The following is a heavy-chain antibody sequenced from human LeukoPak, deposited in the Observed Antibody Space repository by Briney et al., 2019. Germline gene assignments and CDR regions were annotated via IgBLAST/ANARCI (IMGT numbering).Heavy chain of an antibody. J-gene: IGHJ4*02. CDR3: AKDAAGPEY. D-gene: IGHD6-13*01. CDR1: GFTFSNYG. Sequence: GGSLRLSCAASGFTFSNYGMHWVRQAPGKGLEWVAIIWYDGSNKYYVDSVKGRFTISRDNSKNTLYLQMNSLRAEDTAVYYCAKDAAGPEYWGQGTLVTVSS. CDR2: IWYDGSNK. V-gene: IGHV3-33*06.